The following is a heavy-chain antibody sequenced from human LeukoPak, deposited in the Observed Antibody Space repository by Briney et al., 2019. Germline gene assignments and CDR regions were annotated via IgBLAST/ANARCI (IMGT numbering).Heavy chain of an antibody. Sequence: GGSLRLSCAASGFNVSNNYMSWVRQAPGKGLEWVSVIYRGGSTYYADSVKGRFTMSRDNSKNTVYLQMDSLRAEDTAVYYCASSGSYRFDYWGQGTLVTVSS. CDR1: GFNVSNNY. CDR2: IYRGGST. J-gene: IGHJ4*02. D-gene: IGHD1-26*01. V-gene: IGHV3-53*01. CDR3: ASSGSYRFDY.